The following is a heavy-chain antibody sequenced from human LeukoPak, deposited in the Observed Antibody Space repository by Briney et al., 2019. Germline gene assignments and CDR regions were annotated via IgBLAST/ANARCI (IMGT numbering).Heavy chain of an antibody. CDR3: AKDQYYYDSSGPTFDY. D-gene: IGHD3-22*01. Sequence: GGSLRLSCAASGFTFSDYSMNWVRQAPGKGLEDLSYINSDGKTTWYADSVKGRFTASRDNSKNTLYLQMNSLRAEDTAVYYCAKDQYYYDSSGPTFDYWGQGTLVTVSS. CDR2: INSDGKTT. CDR1: GFTFSDYS. J-gene: IGHJ4*02. V-gene: IGHV3-48*01.